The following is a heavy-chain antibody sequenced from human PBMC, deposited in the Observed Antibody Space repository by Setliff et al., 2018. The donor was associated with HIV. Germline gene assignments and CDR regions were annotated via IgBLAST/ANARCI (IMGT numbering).Heavy chain of an antibody. D-gene: IGHD5-12*01. Sequence: GGSLRLSCAVSGFTVSSTYMTWVRQAPGKGLEWVSVIYSGGNTYYADSVQGRFTISRDNSTNTLYLQMNSLRAEDTAVYYCAKHPPPQGIVATVGPFDPWGQGTLVTVSS. CDR1: GFTVSSTY. CDR2: IYSGGNT. CDR3: AKHPPPQGIVATVGPFDP. V-gene: IGHV3-66*04. J-gene: IGHJ5*02.